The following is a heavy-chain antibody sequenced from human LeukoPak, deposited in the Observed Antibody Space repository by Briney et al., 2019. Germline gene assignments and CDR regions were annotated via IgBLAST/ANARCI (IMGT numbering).Heavy chain of an antibody. CDR2: INHSGST. CDR3: ARGPAICSSTSCYNWFDP. Sequence: SETLSLTCTVSGGSISSSGYCWGWIRQPPGKGLEWIGEINHSGSTNYNPSLKSRVTISVDTSKNQFSLKLSSVTAADTAVYYCARGPAICSSTSCYNWFDPWGQGTLVTVSS. D-gene: IGHD2-2*01. V-gene: IGHV4-39*07. CDR1: GGSISSSGYC. J-gene: IGHJ5*02.